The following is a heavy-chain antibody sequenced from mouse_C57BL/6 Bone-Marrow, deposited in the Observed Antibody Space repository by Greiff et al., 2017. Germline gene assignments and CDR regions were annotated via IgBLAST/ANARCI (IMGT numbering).Heavy chain of an antibody. CDR1: GFSLTSYG. J-gene: IGHJ3*01. V-gene: IGHV2-6*01. Sequence: VQVVESGPGLVAPSQSLSITCTVSGFSLTSYGVDWVRQSPGKGLEWLGVIWGVGSTNYNSALKSRLSISKDNSKSQVFLKMNSLQTDDTAMYYCASTLGFPFAYWGQGTLVTVSA. CDR2: IWGVGST. D-gene: IGHD3-1*01. CDR3: ASTLGFPFAY.